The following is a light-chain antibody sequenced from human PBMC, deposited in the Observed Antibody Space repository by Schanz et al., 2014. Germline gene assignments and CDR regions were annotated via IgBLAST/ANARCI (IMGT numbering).Light chain of an antibody. CDR1: SSNIGSNY. CDR3: SAWDDSMKRV. Sequence: QSVLTQPPSASGTPGQRVTISCSGSSSNIGSNYVYWYQQLPGTAPKLLIYSNNQRPSGVPDRFSGSKSGTSASLAISGLQCEDEADYYRSAWDDSMKRVFGGGTKLPVL. CDR2: SNN. V-gene: IGLV1-47*02. J-gene: IGLJ3*02.